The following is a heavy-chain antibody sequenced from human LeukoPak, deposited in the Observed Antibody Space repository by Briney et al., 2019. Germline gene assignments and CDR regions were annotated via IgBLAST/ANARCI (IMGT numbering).Heavy chain of an antibody. D-gene: IGHD3-3*01. J-gene: IGHJ5*02. CDR1: GYTLTELS. Sequence: DSVKVSCKVSGYTLTELSMHWVRQAPGKGLEWMGGFDPEDGETIYAQKFQGRVTMTEDTSTDTAYMELSSLRSEDTAVYYCATSSWGLRFTFDPWGQGTLVTVFS. CDR3: ATSSWGLRFTFDP. V-gene: IGHV1-24*01. CDR2: FDPEDGET.